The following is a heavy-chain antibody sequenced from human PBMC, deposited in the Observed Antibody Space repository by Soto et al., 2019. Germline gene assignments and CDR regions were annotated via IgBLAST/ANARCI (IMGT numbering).Heavy chain of an antibody. J-gene: IGHJ4*02. CDR3: AIRITVFGLLIPPFDH. CDR2: INHTGGT. V-gene: IGHV4-34*01. D-gene: IGHD3-3*01. Sequence: PSETLSLTCAVYGGSVNGYYWNWIRQPPGKGLEWIGEINHTGGTHYNPSLKSRVTMSVDTSKNQFSLRLSSVTAADTAIYYCAIRITVFGLLIPPFDHWGQGTQVTVSS. CDR1: GGSVNGYY.